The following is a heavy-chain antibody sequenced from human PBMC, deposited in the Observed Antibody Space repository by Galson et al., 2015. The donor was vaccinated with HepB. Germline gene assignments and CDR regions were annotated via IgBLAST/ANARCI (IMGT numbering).Heavy chain of an antibody. V-gene: IGHV4-59*02. CDR3: ARALSITGTKGLYLDAFDI. J-gene: IGHJ3*02. D-gene: IGHD1-7*01. CDR1: GGSVSSYF. CDR2: IYYSGST. Sequence: FTCTVSGGSVSSYFWSWIRQPPGEGLEWTGYIYYSGSTNYNPSLKSRVTMSVDTSKNQFSLKLSSVTAADTAVYYCARALSITGTKGLYLDAFDIWGQGTMVTVSS.